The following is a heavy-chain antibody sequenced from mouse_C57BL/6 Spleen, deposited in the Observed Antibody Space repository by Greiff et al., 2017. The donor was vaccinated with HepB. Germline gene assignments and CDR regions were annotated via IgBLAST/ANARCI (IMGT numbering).Heavy chain of an antibody. CDR2: IDPETGGT. D-gene: IGHD2-3*01. J-gene: IGHJ2*01. CDR3: TRPDGLYFDY. Sequence: QLQQSGAELVRPGASVTLSCKASGYTFTDYEMHWVKQTPVHGLEWIGAIDPETGGTAYNQKFKGKAILTADKSSSTAYMELRSLTSEDSAVYYCTRPDGLYFDYWGQGTTLTVSS. CDR1: GYTFTDYE. V-gene: IGHV1-15*01.